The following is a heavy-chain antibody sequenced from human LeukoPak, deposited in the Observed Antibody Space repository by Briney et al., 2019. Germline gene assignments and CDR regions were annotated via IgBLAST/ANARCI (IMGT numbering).Heavy chain of an antibody. J-gene: IGHJ3*02. CDR3: VSMGSDGFDI. D-gene: IGHD3-16*01. Sequence: ASVKVSCKASGYTFTSYAMNWVRQAPGQGLEWMGWINTNTGNSTYAQGFTGRFVFSLDTSVSTAYLQISSLKAEDTAVYYCVSMGSDGFDIWGQGTMIIVSS. V-gene: IGHV7-4-1*02. CDR1: GYTFTSYA. CDR2: INTNTGNS.